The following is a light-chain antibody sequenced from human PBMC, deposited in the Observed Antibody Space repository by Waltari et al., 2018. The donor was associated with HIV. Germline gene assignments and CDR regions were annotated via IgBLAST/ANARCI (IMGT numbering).Light chain of an antibody. J-gene: IGLJ3*02. CDR3: QSADSSGTWV. Sequence: SYELTQPPSVSVSPGQTARITCSGDAVPKKYAYWYQQKPGQAPVLVTYKDSAMPSGIPERFSGSSSGTIVTLTISGVQAEDEADYYCQSADSSGTWVFGGGTKLTVL. V-gene: IGLV3-25*03. CDR2: KDS. CDR1: AVPKKY.